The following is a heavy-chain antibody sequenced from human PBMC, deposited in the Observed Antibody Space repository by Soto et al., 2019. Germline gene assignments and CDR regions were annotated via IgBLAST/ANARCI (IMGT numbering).Heavy chain of an antibody. J-gene: IGHJ4*02. CDR2: IYYSGST. CDR3: ARQIAPGNCSGGSCYEWREFEYYFDY. Sequence: SETLSLTCTVSGGSISSYYWSWIRQPPGKGLEWIGYIYYSGSTNYNPSLKSRVTISVDTSKNQFSLKLSSVTAADTAVYYCARQIAPGNCSGGSCYEWREFEYYFDYWGQGTLVTVSS. D-gene: IGHD2-15*01. CDR1: GGSISSYY. V-gene: IGHV4-59*01.